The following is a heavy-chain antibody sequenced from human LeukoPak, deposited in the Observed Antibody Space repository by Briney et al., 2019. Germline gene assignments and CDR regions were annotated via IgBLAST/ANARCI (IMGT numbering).Heavy chain of an antibody. CDR1: GYTFTSYA. D-gene: IGHD6-13*01. CDR2: INAGNGNT. J-gene: IGHJ4*02. Sequence: ASVKVSCKASGYTFTSYAMHWVRQAPGQRLEWMGWINAGNGNTKYSQKFQGRVTITRDTSASTAYMELSSLRSEDTAVYYCARPASRWYVPAFDYWGQGTLVTVSS. CDR3: ARPASRWYVPAFDY. V-gene: IGHV1-3*01.